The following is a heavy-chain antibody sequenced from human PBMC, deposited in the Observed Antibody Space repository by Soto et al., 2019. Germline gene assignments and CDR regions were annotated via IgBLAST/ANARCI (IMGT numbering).Heavy chain of an antibody. V-gene: IGHV2-26*04. CDR3: ASTYSASWYWFDP. CDR1: GFSLSNAGLG. CDR2: IFSNDEK. D-gene: IGHD6-13*01. Sequence: QVTVKESGPVLVKPTETLTLTCTVSGFSLSNAGLGVSWIRQPPGKALEWLAHIFSNDEKSYSTSLKSRLTISKDTSKSQVVLIMTNMYPVDTATYYCASTYSASWYWFDPWGQGTLVTVYS. J-gene: IGHJ5*02.